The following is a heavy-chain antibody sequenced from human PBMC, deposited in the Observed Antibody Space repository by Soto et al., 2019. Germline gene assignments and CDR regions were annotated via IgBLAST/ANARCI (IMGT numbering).Heavy chain of an antibody. V-gene: IGHV1-46*01. Sequence: ASVKVSCKASGYTFSSYYMNWVRQAPGQGLEWLGIINPSGGYTTYAQRFLGRVTMTSDTSTSTVHMELGGLTSEDTAVYYCARGPDYAGYFDYWGRGTLVTVSS. CDR1: GYTFSSYY. CDR3: ARGPDYAGYFDY. CDR2: INPSGGYT. J-gene: IGHJ4*02. D-gene: IGHD4-17*01.